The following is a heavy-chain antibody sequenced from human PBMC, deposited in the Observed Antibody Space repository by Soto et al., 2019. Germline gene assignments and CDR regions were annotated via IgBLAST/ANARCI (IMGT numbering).Heavy chain of an antibody. J-gene: IGHJ6*02. CDR3: ARGEDIVLVVAAELYYYGMDV. V-gene: IGHV1-69*01. Sequence: QVQLVQSGAEVKKPWSSVKVSCKASGGTFSSYAISWVRQAPGQGLEWMGGIIPIFGTANYAQKFQGRVTITAEESTSTAYMELSSLRSEDTAVYYCARGEDIVLVVAAELYYYGMDVWGQGTTVTVSS. CDR1: GGTFSSYA. D-gene: IGHD2-15*01. CDR2: IIPIFGTA.